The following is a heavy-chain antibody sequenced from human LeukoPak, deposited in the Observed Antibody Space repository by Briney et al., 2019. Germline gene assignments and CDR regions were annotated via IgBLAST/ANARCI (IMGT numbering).Heavy chain of an antibody. CDR1: GFTVSSNY. J-gene: IGHJ4*02. Sequence: SGGSLRLSCAASGFTVSSNYMSWVRQAPGKGLEWVSVIYSGGSTYYADSVKGRFTISRDNSKNTLYLQMNSLRAEDTAVYYCAKDRYCSGGSCYGGFDYWGQGTLVTVSS. CDR3: AKDRYCSGGSCYGGFDY. D-gene: IGHD2-15*01. V-gene: IGHV3-53*01. CDR2: IYSGGST.